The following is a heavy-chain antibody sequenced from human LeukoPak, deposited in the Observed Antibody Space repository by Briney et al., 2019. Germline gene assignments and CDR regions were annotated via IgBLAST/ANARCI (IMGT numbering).Heavy chain of an antibody. V-gene: IGHV4-61*01. CDR3: ARGGLTAKDAFDI. Sequence: SETLSLTCTVSGGSISSGTSYWGWIRQPPGKGREWIGLISSSGNTNYNPSLKSRVTISGDTSKNQFSLKVTSVTAADTAVYYCARGGLTAKDAFDIWGQGATVTVSS. J-gene: IGHJ3*02. CDR1: GGSISSGTSY. D-gene: IGHD2-21*02. CDR2: ISSSGNT.